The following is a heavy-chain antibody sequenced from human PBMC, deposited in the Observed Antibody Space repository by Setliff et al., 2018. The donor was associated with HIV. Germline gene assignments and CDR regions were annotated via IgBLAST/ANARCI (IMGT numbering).Heavy chain of an antibody. V-gene: IGHV1-18*01. J-gene: IGHJ6*02. D-gene: IGHD2-2*01. CDR3: ARDHCSSSGCYEYSYYGMDV. Sequence: ASVKVSCKTSGYDFRRYGTAWVRQVPGHGLEWMGWISPQNGKTKYAQKFQGRVTMTRDTSISTAYMEVSRLRSDDTAVYYCARDHCSSSGCYEYSYYGMDVWGQGTTVTVSS. CDR2: ISPQNGKT. CDR1: GYDFRRYG.